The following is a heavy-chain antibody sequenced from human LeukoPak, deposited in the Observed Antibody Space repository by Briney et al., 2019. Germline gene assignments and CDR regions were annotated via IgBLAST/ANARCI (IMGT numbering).Heavy chain of an antibody. Sequence: GGSLRLSCAASGFTFSDPYMSWIRQAPGKGLEWVSYISSSSTYTDYAGSVKGRFTISRDNARNSLYLQMNSLRDEDTAVYYCARAVMVSLGYVSRGYSQDWGQGSLVTVSS. J-gene: IGHJ4*02. CDR1: GFTFSDPY. D-gene: IGHD3-22*01. CDR3: ARAVMVSLGYVSRGYSQD. V-gene: IGHV3-11*06. CDR2: ISSSSTYT.